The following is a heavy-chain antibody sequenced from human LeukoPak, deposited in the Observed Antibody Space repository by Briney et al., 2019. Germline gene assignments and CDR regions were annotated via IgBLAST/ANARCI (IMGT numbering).Heavy chain of an antibody. V-gene: IGHV4-59*01. CDR3: ARDIRRVGATLYFDY. CDR2: MHSSGST. Sequence: SETLSLACTVSGGFISSYYWSWVRQSPGTGLEWIANMHSSGSTYYNPSLKSRVTISMDTSKNQFSLRLSSVTTADTAVYYCARDIRRVGATLYFDYWGQGTLVTVSS. CDR1: GGFISSYY. D-gene: IGHD1-26*01. J-gene: IGHJ4*02.